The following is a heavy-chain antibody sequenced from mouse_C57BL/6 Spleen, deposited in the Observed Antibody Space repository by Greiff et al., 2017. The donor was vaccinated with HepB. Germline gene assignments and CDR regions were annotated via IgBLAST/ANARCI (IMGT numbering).Heavy chain of an antibody. V-gene: IGHV1-15*01. CDR2: IDPETGGT. CDR3: TSQIWDVKAWFAY. J-gene: IGHJ3*01. CDR1: GYTFTDYE. D-gene: IGHD4-1*01. Sequence: VQLQQSGAELVRPGASVTLSCKASGYTFTDYEMHWVKQTPVHGLEWIGAIDPETGGTAYNQKFKGKAILTADKSSSTAYMELRSLTSEDSAVYYCTSQIWDVKAWFAYCGQGTLVTVSA.